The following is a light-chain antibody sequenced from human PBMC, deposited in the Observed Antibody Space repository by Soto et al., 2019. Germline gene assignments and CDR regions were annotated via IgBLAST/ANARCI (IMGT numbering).Light chain of an antibody. Sequence: SYELTQPPSVSVSPGQTASITCSGDKLGDKYAFWYQQRPGQSPVLVIYLDNKRPSGIPERFSGSNSGNTATLTISGTQALDEGDYYCCSYAGDYMFVFGTGTKVTVL. CDR2: LDN. CDR3: CSYAGDYMFV. J-gene: IGLJ1*01. CDR1: KLGDKY. V-gene: IGLV3-1*01.